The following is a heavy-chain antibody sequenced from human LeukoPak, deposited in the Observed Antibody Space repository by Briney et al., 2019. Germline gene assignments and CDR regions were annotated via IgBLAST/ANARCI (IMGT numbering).Heavy chain of an antibody. Sequence: PGGSLRLSCAASGFTFSSYSMNWVRQAPGKGLEWVSSISTSSTYIYYADSVKGRFTISRDNAKNSLYLQMNTLGDDDTAVYYCARDGTRGSSGWPDYYYYYGMDVWGQGTTVTVSS. D-gene: IGHD6-19*01. V-gene: IGHV3-21*06. CDR1: GFTFSSYS. CDR2: ISTSSTYI. J-gene: IGHJ6*02. CDR3: ARDGTRGSSGWPDYYYYYGMDV.